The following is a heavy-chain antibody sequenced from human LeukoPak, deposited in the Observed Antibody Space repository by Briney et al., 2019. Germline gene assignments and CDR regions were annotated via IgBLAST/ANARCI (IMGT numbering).Heavy chain of an antibody. CDR2: ITGKSSGT. D-gene: IGHD5-18*01. CDR1: GFTFNDNV. V-gene: IGHV3-23*05. CDR3: AKSRDSLQLWLPDYDV. Sequence: GGSLRLSCSASGFTFNDNVMSWVRQAPGKGLEWVSSITGKSSGTFSADSVKGRFTISRDNSKNTLFLQMDSLRADDTAMYYCAKSRDSLQLWLPDYDVWGQGTMVTVSS. J-gene: IGHJ3*01.